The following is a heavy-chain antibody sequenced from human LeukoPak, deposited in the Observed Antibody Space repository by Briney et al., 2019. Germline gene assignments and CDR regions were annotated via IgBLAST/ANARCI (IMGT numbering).Heavy chain of an antibody. Sequence: GGSLRLSCAASGFTFSSYSMNWVRQAPGKGLEWVSSISSSSSYIYYADSVKGRFTISRDNAKNSLYLQMNSLRAEHTAVYYCARDRGYYDSSGYYSSDYYYYMDVWGKGTTVTVSS. CDR2: ISSSSSYI. J-gene: IGHJ6*03. V-gene: IGHV3-21*01. D-gene: IGHD3-22*01. CDR3: ARDRGYYDSSGYYSSDYYYYMDV. CDR1: GFTFSSYS.